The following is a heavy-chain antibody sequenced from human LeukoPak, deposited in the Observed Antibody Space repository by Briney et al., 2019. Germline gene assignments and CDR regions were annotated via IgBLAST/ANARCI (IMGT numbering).Heavy chain of an antibody. CDR2: FDPDDGET. V-gene: IGHV1-24*01. CDR3: ATGTSGSYYVGIVRPIDY. D-gene: IGHD1-26*01. J-gene: IGHJ4*02. Sequence: GASVKVSCKVSGYTHTELPIHWVRQAPGKGLEWMGGFDPDDGETVYAQMFQGRVTMTEDTSSDTASMELSSLRSEDTAVYYCATGTSGSYYVGIVRPIDYWGQGTLVTVSS. CDR1: GYTHTELP.